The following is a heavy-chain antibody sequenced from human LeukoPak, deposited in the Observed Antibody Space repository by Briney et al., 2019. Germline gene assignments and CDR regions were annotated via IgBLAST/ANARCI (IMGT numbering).Heavy chain of an antibody. V-gene: IGHV4-31*03. CDR3: ARDEGSAYPFDY. D-gene: IGHD3-22*01. Sequence: SETLSHTCTVSGGSISSGGYYWSWIRQHPGKGLEWIGYIYYSGSTYYNPSLKSRVTISVDTSKNQFSLKLSSVTAADTAVYYCARDEGSAYPFDYWGQGTLVTVSS. CDR2: IYYSGST. CDR1: GGSISSGGYY. J-gene: IGHJ4*02.